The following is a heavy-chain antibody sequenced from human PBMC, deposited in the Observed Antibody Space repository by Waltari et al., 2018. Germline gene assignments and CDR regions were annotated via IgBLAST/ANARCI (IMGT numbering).Heavy chain of an antibody. CDR3: AREEVYCSGGSCYSLYGWFDT. CDR2: FNHSGRT. Sequence: QEQLQQWGAGLLKPSETLSLTCAVYGGSFSGYYWSWIRQPPGKGLEWIGEFNHSGRTNSNPSLKSRVTISVDTSKNQFSLKLSSVTAADTAVYYCAREEVYCSGGSCYSLYGWFDTWGQGTLVTVSS. J-gene: IGHJ5*02. CDR1: GGSFSGYY. D-gene: IGHD2-15*01. V-gene: IGHV4-34*01.